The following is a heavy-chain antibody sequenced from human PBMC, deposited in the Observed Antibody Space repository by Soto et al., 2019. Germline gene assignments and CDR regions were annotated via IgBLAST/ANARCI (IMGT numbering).Heavy chain of an antibody. V-gene: IGHV3-23*01. D-gene: IGHD2-15*01. J-gene: IGHJ2*01. Sequence: EVQLLESGGGLVQPGGSLRLSCAASGLSFISDGLSWVRQAPGKGLEWVSGMTSGGDTFYADSVKGRFTISRDNSKTALFLQMNSLRGEDTAIYYCAREGYCSGGRCYNRYFDLWGRGTLVTVSS. CDR2: MTSGGDT. CDR1: GLSFISDG. CDR3: AREGYCSGGRCYNRYFDL.